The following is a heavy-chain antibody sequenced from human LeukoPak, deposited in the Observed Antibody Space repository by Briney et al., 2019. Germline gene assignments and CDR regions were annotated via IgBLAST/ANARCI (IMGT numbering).Heavy chain of an antibody. CDR1: GYTFTSYD. J-gene: IGHJ6*02. Sequence: ASVKVSCKASGYTFTSYDINWVRQATGQGLEWMGWISAYNGNTNYAQKLQGRVTMTTDTSTSTAYMELRSLRSDDTAVYYCTTCDFWSGYSTDYYYGMDVWGQGTTVTVSS. D-gene: IGHD3-3*01. CDR2: ISAYNGNT. V-gene: IGHV1-18*01. CDR3: TTCDFWSGYSTDYYYGMDV.